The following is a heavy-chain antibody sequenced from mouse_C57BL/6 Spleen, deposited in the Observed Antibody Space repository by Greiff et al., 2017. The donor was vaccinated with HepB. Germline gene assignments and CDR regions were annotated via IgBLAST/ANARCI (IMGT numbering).Heavy chain of an antibody. V-gene: IGHV6-3*01. J-gene: IGHJ3*01. D-gene: IGHD2-1*01. CDR2: IRLKSDNYAT. CDR3: TNLLSYN. Sequence: EVQLQQSGGGLVQPGGSMKLSCVASGFTFSNYWMNWVRQSPEKGLEWVAQIRLKSDNYATHYAESVKGRFTISRDDSKSSVYLQMNNLRAEDTGIYYCTNLLSYNWGQGTLVTVSA. CDR1: GFTFSNYW.